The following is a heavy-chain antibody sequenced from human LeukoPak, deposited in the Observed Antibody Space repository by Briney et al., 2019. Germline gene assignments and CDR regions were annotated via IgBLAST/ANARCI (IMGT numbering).Heavy chain of an antibody. CDR2: IYYSGST. CDR1: GGSISSYY. CDR3: ARVVDYGDYYFDY. V-gene: IGHV4-59*01. Sequence: SETLSLTCTVSGGSISSYYWSWIRQPPGKGLEWIGYIYYSGSTNYNPSLKSRVTISVDTSKNQFSLKLSSVTAADWAVYYCARVVDYGDYYFDYWGQGTLVTVSS. D-gene: IGHD4-17*01. J-gene: IGHJ4*02.